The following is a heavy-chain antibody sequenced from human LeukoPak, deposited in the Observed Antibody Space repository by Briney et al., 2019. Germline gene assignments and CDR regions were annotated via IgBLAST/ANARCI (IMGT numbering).Heavy chain of an antibody. CDR1: GDSITNGGYY. CDR3: ARMLAARPDDDR. J-gene: IGHJ5*02. CDR2: IHQSGDT. Sequence: SETLSLTCTVSGDSITNGGYYWSWIRQPPGKGLEWMGYIHQSGDTYSNPSLRSRVTVSADRSNNQFSLRVSSMTAADTAVYYCARMLAARPDDDRWGQGTLVTVSS. V-gene: IGHV4-30-2*01. D-gene: IGHD6-6*01.